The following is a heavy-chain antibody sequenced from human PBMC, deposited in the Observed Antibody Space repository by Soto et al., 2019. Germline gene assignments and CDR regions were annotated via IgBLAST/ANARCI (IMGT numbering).Heavy chain of an antibody. V-gene: IGHV3-72*01. D-gene: IGHD4-17*01. Sequence: GGSLRLSCAASGFTFSDHYMDWVRQAPGKGLEWVGRTRNKANSYTTEYAASVKGRFTISRDDSKNSLYLQMNSLKTEDTAVYYCARSDYQAYYFDYWGQGTLVTVSS. CDR3: ARSDYQAYYFDY. CDR1: GFTFSDHY. CDR2: TRNKANSYTT. J-gene: IGHJ4*02.